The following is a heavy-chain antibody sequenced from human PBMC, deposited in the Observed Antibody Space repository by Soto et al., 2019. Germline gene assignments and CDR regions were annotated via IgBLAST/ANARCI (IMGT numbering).Heavy chain of an antibody. CDR1: GYTLTSYD. CDR3: ARCPAHTVMVWGWFDP. Sequence: QVQLVQSGAEVKKPGASVKVSCKASGYTLTSYDINWVRQATGQGLEWIGWMNPNSGNTGYAQKFQGRATMTRNTSLSTDYMDLSSLRADDTAFYYCARCPAHTVMVWGWFDPWGQGTLVTVSS. CDR2: MNPNSGNT. J-gene: IGHJ5*02. D-gene: IGHD5-18*01. V-gene: IGHV1-8*01.